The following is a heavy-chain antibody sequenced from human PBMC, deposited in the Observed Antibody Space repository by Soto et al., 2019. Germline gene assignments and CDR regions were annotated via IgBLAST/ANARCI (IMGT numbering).Heavy chain of an antibody. D-gene: IGHD2-8*01. CDR2: INYGGTRT. CDR3: VRDRSPNVPTSIDY. Sequence: EVQLVESGGDLVQPGGSLRLSCVASGFTFSNYEMNWVRQAPGKGLEWVAYINYGGTRTDYTDSVKGRFTISRDNAKNPLYLQTNNLRAEDTAVYYCVRDRSPNVPTSIDYWGRGSLVTVSS. V-gene: IGHV3-48*03. J-gene: IGHJ4*01. CDR1: GFTFSNYE.